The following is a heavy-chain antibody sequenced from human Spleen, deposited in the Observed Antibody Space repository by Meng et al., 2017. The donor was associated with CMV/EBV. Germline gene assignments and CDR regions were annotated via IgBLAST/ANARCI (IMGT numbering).Heavy chain of an antibody. CDR1: GFTVSSSY. V-gene: IGHV3-53*01. J-gene: IGHJ4*02. D-gene: IGHD6-6*01. CDR3: ARDRHSSSYYFDY. Sequence: GGSLRLSCAASGFTVSSSYMSWVRQAPGKGLEWVSVIYSGGNTHYADSVKGRFTISRDNAKNSLYLQMNSLRAEDTAGYYCARDRHSSSYYFDYWGQGTLVTVSS. CDR2: IYSGGNT.